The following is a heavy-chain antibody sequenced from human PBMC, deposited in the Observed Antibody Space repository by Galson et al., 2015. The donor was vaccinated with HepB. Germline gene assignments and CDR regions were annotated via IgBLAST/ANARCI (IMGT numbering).Heavy chain of an antibody. J-gene: IGHJ6*02. CDR3: AREFGSGWPYYQYYGMDV. CDR1: GSTFSTYS. CDR2: ISYDGSTK. Sequence: SLRLSCAASGSTFSTYSMHWVRQAPGKGLEWVAVISYDGSTKFYADSVKGRFSISRDNSKNTLYLQMNSLRTEDTAVYHCAREFGSGWPYYQYYGMDVWGQGTTVTVSS. D-gene: IGHD6-19*01. V-gene: IGHV3-30*04.